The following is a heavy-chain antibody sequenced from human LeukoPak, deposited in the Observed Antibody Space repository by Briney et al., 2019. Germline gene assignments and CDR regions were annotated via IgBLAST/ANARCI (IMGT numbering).Heavy chain of an antibody. CDR2: ISGGGST. D-gene: IGHD5-24*01. J-gene: IGHJ4*02. CDR1: GFTFSNYG. CDR3: AKGRRDAYNYYFDY. V-gene: IGHV3-23*01. Sequence: GGSLRLSCAASGFTFSNYGMNWVRQAPGKGLEWVSGISGGGSTYYADSVKGRFTISRDNSKNTLYVQTNSLRAEDTAAYYCAKGRRDAYNYYFDYWGQGTLVTVSS.